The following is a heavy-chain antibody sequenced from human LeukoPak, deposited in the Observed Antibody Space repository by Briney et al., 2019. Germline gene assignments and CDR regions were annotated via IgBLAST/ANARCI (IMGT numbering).Heavy chain of an antibody. Sequence: SETLSLTCTVSGGSISSSSYYWGWIRQPPGKGLEWIGEIYHSGSTNYNPSLKSRVTISVDKSKNQFSLKLSSVTAADTAVYYCARLMDSIAAGGIYYYYYMDVWGKGTTVTVSS. CDR2: IYHSGST. V-gene: IGHV4-39*07. D-gene: IGHD6-13*01. CDR3: ARLMDSIAAGGIYYYYYMDV. CDR1: GGSISSSSYY. J-gene: IGHJ6*03.